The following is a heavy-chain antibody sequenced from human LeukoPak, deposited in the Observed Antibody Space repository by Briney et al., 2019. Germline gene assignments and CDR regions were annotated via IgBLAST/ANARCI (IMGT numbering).Heavy chain of an antibody. CDR1: GFTFDDYG. J-gene: IGHJ6*03. CDR3: ARPKRGYYYMDV. CDR2: INWNGGST. V-gene: IGHV3-20*04. Sequence: GGSLRLSCAASGFTFDDYGMSWVRQAPGKGLEWVSGINWNGGSTGYADSVKGRFTISRDNAKNSLYLQMNSLRAEDTAVYYCARPKRGYYYMDVWGKGTTVTVSS.